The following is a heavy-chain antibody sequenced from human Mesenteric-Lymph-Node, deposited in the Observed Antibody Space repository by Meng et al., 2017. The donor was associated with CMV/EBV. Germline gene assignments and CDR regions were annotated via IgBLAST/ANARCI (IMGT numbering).Heavy chain of an antibody. CDR3: AKDSDSSGYSYFDY. CDR2: IYSGGSST. D-gene: IGHD3-22*01. J-gene: IGHJ4*02. V-gene: IGHV3-23*03. CDR1: GFTFSSYA. Sequence: GESLKISCAASGFTFSSYAMSWVRQAPGKGLEWVSVIYSGGSSTYYADSVKGRFTISRDNSKNTLYLQMNSLRAEDTAVYYCAKDSDSSGYSYFDYWGQGTLVTVSS.